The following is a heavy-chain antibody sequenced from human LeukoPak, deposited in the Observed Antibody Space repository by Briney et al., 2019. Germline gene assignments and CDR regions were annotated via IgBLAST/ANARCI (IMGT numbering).Heavy chain of an antibody. CDR1: GFTFSSYA. CDR2: ISGSGGST. J-gene: IGHJ4*02. Sequence: GGSLRLSCAAFGFTFSSYAMSWVRQAPGKGLEWVSAISGSGGSTYYADSVKGRFTISRDNSKNTLYLQMNSLRAEDTAVYYCAKDRMVSPVLRWGQGTLVTVSS. CDR3: AKDRMVSPVLR. V-gene: IGHV3-23*01. D-gene: IGHD2-8*01.